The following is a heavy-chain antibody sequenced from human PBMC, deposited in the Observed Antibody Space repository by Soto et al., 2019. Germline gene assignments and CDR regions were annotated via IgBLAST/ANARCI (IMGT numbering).Heavy chain of an antibody. J-gene: IGHJ4*02. V-gene: IGHV5-51*01. Sequence: GECLKIPCKSSGYSFISYCIGWVRQMPWKGLEGMGILYPCDSETRYSPPFQGQVTTSAEKYINTAYLHWSGLKASDTAMYYCALLEGFCRGGNCSPDYWGQGPLVPVSS. CDR3: ALLEGFCRGGNCSPDY. D-gene: IGHD2-15*01. CDR2: LYPCDSET. CDR1: GYSFISYC.